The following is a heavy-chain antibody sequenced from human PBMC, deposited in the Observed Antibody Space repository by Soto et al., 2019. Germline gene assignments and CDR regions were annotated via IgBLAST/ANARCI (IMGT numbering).Heavy chain of an antibody. CDR2: TYYRSKWYN. J-gene: IGHJ5*02. D-gene: IGHD2-2*01. CDR3: ARDSGIVVVPAANWFDP. V-gene: IGHV6-1*01. Sequence: TLSLTCAISGDSVSSNSAAWNWIRQSPSRGLEWLGRTYYRSKWYNDYAVSVKSRITINPDTSKNQFSLQLNSVTPEDTAVYYCARDSGIVVVPAANWFDPWGQGTLVTVSS. CDR1: GDSVSSNSAA.